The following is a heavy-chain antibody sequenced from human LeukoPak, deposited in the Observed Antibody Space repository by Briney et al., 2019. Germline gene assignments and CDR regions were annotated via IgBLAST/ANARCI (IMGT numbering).Heavy chain of an antibody. CDR1: GFTFSSYA. D-gene: IGHD1/OR15-1a*01. CDR3: ARHAESNTRYNWFDP. CDR2: IYSGGST. V-gene: IGHV3-66*04. Sequence: PGGSLRLSCAASGFTFSSYAMSWVRQAPGKGLEWVSVIYSGGSTYYADSVKGRFTISRDNSKNTLYLQMNSLRAEDTAVYYCARHAESNTRYNWFDPWGQGTLVTVSS. J-gene: IGHJ5*02.